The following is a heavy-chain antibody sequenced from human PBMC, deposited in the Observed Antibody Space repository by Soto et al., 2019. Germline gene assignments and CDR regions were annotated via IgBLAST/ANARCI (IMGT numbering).Heavy chain of an antibody. Sequence: SLRLSCAASGFTFSSYSMNWVRQAPGKGLEWVSSISSSSSYIYYADSVKGRFTISRDNAKNSLYLQMNSLRAEDTAVYYCARDSSGPIAAAGDAFDIWGQGTMVTVSS. J-gene: IGHJ3*02. V-gene: IGHV3-21*01. D-gene: IGHD6-13*01. CDR3: ARDSSGPIAAAGDAFDI. CDR1: GFTFSSYS. CDR2: ISSSSSYI.